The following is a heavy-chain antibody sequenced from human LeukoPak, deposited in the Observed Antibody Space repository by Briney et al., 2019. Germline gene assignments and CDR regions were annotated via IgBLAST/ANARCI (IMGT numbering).Heavy chain of an antibody. CDR2: ISINNGHT. CDR1: GFAFTSYG. D-gene: IGHD3-3*01. J-gene: IGHJ4*02. Sequence: ASVKVSCKASGFAFTSYGISWVRQAPGQGLEWMGWISINNGHTNHAQKFQGRVTMTTDTSTNTAYMELRSLRSDDTAVYYCQRITIFGVVIDFDYRGQGTLVTVSS. V-gene: IGHV1-18*01. CDR3: QRITIFGVVIDFDY.